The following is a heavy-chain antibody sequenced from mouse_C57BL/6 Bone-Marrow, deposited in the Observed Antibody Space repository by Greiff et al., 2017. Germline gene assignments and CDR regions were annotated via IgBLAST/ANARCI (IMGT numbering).Heavy chain of an antibody. CDR2: IHPSDSDT. Sequence: QVQLQQPGAELVKPGASVQVSCKASGYTFTSYWMHWVKQRPGQGLEWIGRIHPSDSDTNYNQKFKGKATLTVVKSSSTAYMQLSSLTSEDSAVYDCEMHLYDGYCAGFAYWGQGTLVTVSA. J-gene: IGHJ3*01. CDR3: EMHLYDGYCAGFAY. D-gene: IGHD2-3*01. V-gene: IGHV1-74*01. CDR1: GYTFTSYW.